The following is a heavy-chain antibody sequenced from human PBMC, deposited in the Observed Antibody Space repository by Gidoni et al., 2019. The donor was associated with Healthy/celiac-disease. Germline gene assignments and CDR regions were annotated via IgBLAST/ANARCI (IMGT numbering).Heavy chain of an antibody. CDR2: TNRSGGST. CDR1: GYTFTSYY. Sequence: QVQLVQSGAEVKKPGASVKVSCKASGYTFTSYYMHWVRQAPGQGLEWMGITNRSGGSTSYEQKCQGRVTMTRDTSTSTVYMELSSLRSEDTAVYYCARAEIQLWPSHGGYFDYWGQGTLVTVSS. CDR3: ARAEIQLWPSHGGYFDY. J-gene: IGHJ4*02. D-gene: IGHD5-18*01. V-gene: IGHV1-46*01.